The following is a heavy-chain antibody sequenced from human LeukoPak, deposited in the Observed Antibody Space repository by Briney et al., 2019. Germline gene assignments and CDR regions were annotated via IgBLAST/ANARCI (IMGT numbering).Heavy chain of an antibody. Sequence: GGSLRLSCEASGFTFSNYGMHWVRQAPGKGLEWAAFIRYDGSNKYYADSVKGRFTISRDNSKNTLYLQMNSLRAEDTAVYYCASSSGWYRVDDYWGQGTLVTVSS. CDR3: ASSSGWYRVDDY. CDR2: IRYDGSNK. V-gene: IGHV3-30*02. CDR1: GFTFSNYG. J-gene: IGHJ4*02. D-gene: IGHD6-19*01.